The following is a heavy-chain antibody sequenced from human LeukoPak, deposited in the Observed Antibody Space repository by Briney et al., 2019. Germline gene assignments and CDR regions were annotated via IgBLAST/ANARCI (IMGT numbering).Heavy chain of an antibody. D-gene: IGHD2/OR15-2a*01. CDR1: AFTPSKYA. CDR2: FSFSDDIT. CDR3: ASSRGYYDF. Sequence: PGGSLRLSCAASAFTPSKYAITWDRQAPGPGLEWVSLFSFSDDITYYADSVRGRFTISRDSSKNTVYLQMNSLRADDTVVYYCASSRGYYDFWGQGTLVTVSS. J-gene: IGHJ4*02. V-gene: IGHV3-23*01.